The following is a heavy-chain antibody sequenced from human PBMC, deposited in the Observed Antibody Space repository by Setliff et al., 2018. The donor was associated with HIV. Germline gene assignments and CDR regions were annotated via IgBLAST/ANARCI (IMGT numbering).Heavy chain of an antibody. Sequence: SETLSLTCTVSGGSISSSSYYWGWIRQPPGKELEWIGNIYYNGSAYYTPSLKSRVTISVDTSKNQFSLNLSSVTAADTAVYYCARRGGLVRGVITYYYMDVWGIGTTVTVSS. J-gene: IGHJ6*03. CDR2: IYYNGSA. CDR1: GGSISSSSYY. CDR3: ARRGGLVRGVITYYYMDV. D-gene: IGHD3-10*01. V-gene: IGHV4-39*01.